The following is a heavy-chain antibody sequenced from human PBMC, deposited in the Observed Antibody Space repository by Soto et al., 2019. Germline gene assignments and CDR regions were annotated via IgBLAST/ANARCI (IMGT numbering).Heavy chain of an antibody. CDR1: GFTFSTYG. CDR3: SRGGGFSGNYL. V-gene: IGHV3-74*02. D-gene: IGHD1-26*01. Sequence: EVQLLESGGGLVQPGGSLRLSCAASGFTFSTYGMSWVRQAPGKGLEWVSCIDTDGSTTTYADSVKGRFTISRDNVKNTLYLQMDSLRAEDTALYYCSRGGGFSGNYLGGQGTLVTVSS. CDR2: IDTDGSTT. J-gene: IGHJ4*02.